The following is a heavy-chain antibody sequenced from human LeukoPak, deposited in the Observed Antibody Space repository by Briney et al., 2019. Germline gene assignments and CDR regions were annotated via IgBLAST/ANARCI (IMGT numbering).Heavy chain of an antibody. CDR1: GFTFSSYW. CDR2: IKQDGSEK. J-gene: IGHJ6*02. CDR3: ARIRKAGYSYGSYYYYGMDV. D-gene: IGHD5-18*01. V-gene: IGHV3-7*04. Sequence: GGSLRLSCAASGFTFSSYWTSWVRQAPGRGLEWEANIKQDGSEKYYVDSVKGRFTISRDNAKNPLYLQMNSLRAEDTAVYYCARIRKAGYSYGSYYYYGMDVWGQGTTVTVSS.